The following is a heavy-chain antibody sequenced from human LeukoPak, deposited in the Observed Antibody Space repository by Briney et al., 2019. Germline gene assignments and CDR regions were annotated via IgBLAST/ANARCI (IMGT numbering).Heavy chain of an antibody. CDR1: GFTFITYS. Sequence: PGGSLRLSCAASGFTFITYSMNWVRQAPGKGLEWVSSISSSSSYIYYADSVRGLFTISRDNPKNSLYLQMNSLRAEDTAVYYCARYTVTTFLFDPWGQGTLVTVSS. CDR3: ARYTVTTFLFDP. J-gene: IGHJ5*02. CDR2: ISSSSSYI. V-gene: IGHV3-21*01. D-gene: IGHD4-17*01.